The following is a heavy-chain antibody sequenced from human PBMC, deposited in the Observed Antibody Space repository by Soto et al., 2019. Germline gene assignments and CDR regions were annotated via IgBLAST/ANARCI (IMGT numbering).Heavy chain of an antibody. CDR1: GYTFSDHY. Sequence: MQLVESGGDLVQPGGSLKLSCVGSGYTFSDHYMDWVRQAPGKGLEWVGRIRNRGGGYITKYAESVRGRFTFSRDDAKDSLYLQMNSLKLEDTAVYYCSRADYGHGFDIWGQGTVVTVSS. CDR2: IRNRGGGYIT. CDR3: SRADYGHGFDI. V-gene: IGHV3-72*01. D-gene: IGHD4-17*01. J-gene: IGHJ3*02.